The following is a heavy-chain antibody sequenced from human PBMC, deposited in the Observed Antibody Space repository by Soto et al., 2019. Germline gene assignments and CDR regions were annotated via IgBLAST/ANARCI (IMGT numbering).Heavy chain of an antibody. CDR3: AKGNYYGNSGYSTTVLGF. D-gene: IGHD3-22*01. J-gene: IGHJ4*02. CDR1: GFTFSSYA. Sequence: HPGGSLRLSCAASGFTFSSYAMSWVRQAPGKGLEWVSAISGSGGSTYYADSVKGRFTISRDNSKNTLYLQMNSLRAEDTAVYYCAKGNYYGNSGYSTTVLGFWGQGTLVTVSS. CDR2: ISGSGGST. V-gene: IGHV3-23*01.